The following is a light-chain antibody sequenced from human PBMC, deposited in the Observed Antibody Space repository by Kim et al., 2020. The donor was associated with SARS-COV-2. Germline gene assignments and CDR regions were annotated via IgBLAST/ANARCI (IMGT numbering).Light chain of an antibody. CDR1: QNINSKY. CDR3: QQHGGSGPCT. Sequence: PGGRATLSCRASQNINSKYLAWYQQKPGQAPRLLMYGASSRATGIPDRFSGVGSGTDFTLIISRLEPEDFAVYYCQQHGGSGPCTLGQGTKL. CDR2: GAS. J-gene: IGKJ2*02. V-gene: IGKV3-20*01.